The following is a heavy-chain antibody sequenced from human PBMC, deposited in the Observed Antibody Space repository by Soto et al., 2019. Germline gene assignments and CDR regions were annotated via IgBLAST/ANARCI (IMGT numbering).Heavy chain of an antibody. D-gene: IGHD3-16*01. V-gene: IGHV3-9*01. CDR1: GFTFHNNA. Sequence: GGSLRLSCAVSGFTFHNNAMRWVRQVPEKGLEWVSGINWASDIAYANSVLERFTISRDKAETSLYLQMNSLRAEDKALYYCAISQDRGGRTTFIYWGQGT. CDR3: AISQDRGGRTTFIY. J-gene: IGHJ4*02. CDR2: INWASDI.